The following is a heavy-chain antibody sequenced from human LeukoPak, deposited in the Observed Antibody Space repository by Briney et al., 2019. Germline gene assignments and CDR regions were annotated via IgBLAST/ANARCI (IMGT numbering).Heavy chain of an antibody. Sequence: PGGSLTLSCAASGFTFSSYAMSWVRQAPGKGLEWVSVIYSGCSTYYADSVKGRFTISRDNSKNTLYLQMNSLRAEDTAVYYCARERPYGDYVYYGMDVWGQGTTVTVSS. CDR2: IYSGCST. D-gene: IGHD4-17*01. CDR1: GFTFSSYA. V-gene: IGHV3-53*01. J-gene: IGHJ6*02. CDR3: ARERPYGDYVYYGMDV.